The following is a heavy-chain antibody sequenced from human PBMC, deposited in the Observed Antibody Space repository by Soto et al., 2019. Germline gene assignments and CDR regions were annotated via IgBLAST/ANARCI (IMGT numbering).Heavy chain of an antibody. CDR2: IYSTGGT. J-gene: IGHJ4*02. D-gene: IGHD6-13*01. V-gene: IGHV4-59*01. Sequence: SEPLCLTGNVSGVTIIGYYWNWIGQLPGKTLEGIGFIYSTGGTNYNPSLKSRVTISVDTSKNHFSLKFNSLTAADTAVYYCASGTLSTIAAPDSWGQGNLVTVSS. CDR1: GVTIIGYY. CDR3: ASGTLSTIAAPDS.